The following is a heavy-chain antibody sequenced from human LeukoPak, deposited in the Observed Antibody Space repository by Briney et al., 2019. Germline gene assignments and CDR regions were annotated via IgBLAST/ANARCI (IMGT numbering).Heavy chain of an antibody. Sequence: SETLSLTCTVSAGSISSGGYYWSWIRQHPGKGLEWIGYIYYSGSTYYNPSLKSRVTISVDTSKNQFSLKLSSVTAADTAVYYCARGYCSGGSCYPYGMDVWGKGTTVTVSS. V-gene: IGHV4-31*03. CDR2: IYYSGST. D-gene: IGHD2-15*01. CDR3: ARGYCSGGSCYPYGMDV. CDR1: AGSISSGGYY. J-gene: IGHJ6*04.